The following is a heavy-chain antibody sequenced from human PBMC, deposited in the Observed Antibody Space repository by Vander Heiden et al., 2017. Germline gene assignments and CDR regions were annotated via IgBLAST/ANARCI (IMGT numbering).Heavy chain of an antibody. D-gene: IGHD6-13*01. V-gene: IGHV3-21*01. CDR2: ISNSGDYK. J-gene: IGHJ6*02. Sequence: EVQLVESGGGLVKPGGSLGLPCAASRFSFNHHSMNWVRQAPGKGLEWVSSISNSGDYKYYGDSVKGRFTISRDNAKNSVYLQMNSLRAEDTAVFFCARAAAGGGYGMDVWGQGTTVTVSS. CDR1: RFSFNHHS. CDR3: ARAAAGGGYGMDV.